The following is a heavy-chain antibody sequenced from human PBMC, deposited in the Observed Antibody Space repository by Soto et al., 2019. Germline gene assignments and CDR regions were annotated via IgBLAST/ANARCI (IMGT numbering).Heavy chain of an antibody. Sequence: PGGSLRLSCAASGFTFSSYGMHWVRQAPGKGLEWVAVISYDGSNKYYADSVKGRFTISRDNSKNTLYLQMNSLRAEDTAVYYCAKIVGYSKAVAGYFDYWGQVALVTVSS. D-gene: IGHD6-19*01. V-gene: IGHV3-30*18. J-gene: IGHJ4*02. CDR3: AKIVGYSKAVAGYFDY. CDR2: ISYDGSNK. CDR1: GFTFSSYG.